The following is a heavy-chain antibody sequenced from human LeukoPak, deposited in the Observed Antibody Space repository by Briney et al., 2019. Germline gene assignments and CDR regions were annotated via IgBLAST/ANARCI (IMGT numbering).Heavy chain of an antibody. V-gene: IGHV1-18*01. CDR2: ISAYNGNT. D-gene: IGHD2-2*01. Sequence: GASVKVSCKASGYTFTSYGISWVRQAPGQGLEWMGWISAYNGNTNYAQKLQGRVTMTTDTSTSTAYMELRSLRSDDTAVYYCASRYCSSTSCYDAFDIWGQGTMVTVSS. CDR3: ASRYCSSTSCYDAFDI. CDR1: GYTFTSYG. J-gene: IGHJ3*02.